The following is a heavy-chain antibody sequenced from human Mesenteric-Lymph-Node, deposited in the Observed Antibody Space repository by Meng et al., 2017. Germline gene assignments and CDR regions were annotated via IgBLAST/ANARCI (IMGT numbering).Heavy chain of an antibody. J-gene: IGHJ4*02. CDR2: ISYDGSNK. CDR3: AKAEKSTGLRVGPDY. Sequence: GESLKISCAASGFTFSSYAMHWVRQAPGKGLEWVAVISYDGSNKYYADSVKGRFTISRDNSKNTLYLQMSSLRAEDTAVYYCAKAEKSTGLRVGPDYWGQGTLITVSS. D-gene: IGHD2-2*01. V-gene: IGHV3-30*07. CDR1: GFTFSSYA.